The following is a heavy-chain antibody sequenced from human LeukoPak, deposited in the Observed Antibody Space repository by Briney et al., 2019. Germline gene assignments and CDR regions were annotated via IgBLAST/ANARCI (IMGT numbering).Heavy chain of an antibody. V-gene: IGHV3-23*01. CDR1: GFTFSSYV. D-gene: IGHD3-10*01. CDR3: ARSYYYGSGSFEVGY. J-gene: IGHJ4*02. CDR2: ISGSGGST. Sequence: GGSLRLSCAVSGFTFSSYVMSWVRQAPGKGLEWVSAISGSGGSTYYADSVKGRFTISRDNSKNTLYLQMNSLRAEDTAVYYCARSYYYGSGSFEVGYWGQGTLVTVSS.